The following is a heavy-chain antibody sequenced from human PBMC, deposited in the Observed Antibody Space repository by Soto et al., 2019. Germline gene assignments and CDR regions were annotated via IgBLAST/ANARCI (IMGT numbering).Heavy chain of an antibody. D-gene: IGHD2-15*01. CDR2: ISYDGTNK. CDR1: GFSFSISP. V-gene: IGHV3-30-3*01. CDR3: ARDPKTSGGQHWESTYSGA. Sequence: GSLILSCAASGFSFSISPMHWVRQAPGKGPEWVALISYDGTNKFYADSVKGRFTISRDNSKSTLYLQVDSLRPEDAAVYYCARDPKTSGGQHWESTYSGAWGQATFVTVSS. J-gene: IGHJ5*02.